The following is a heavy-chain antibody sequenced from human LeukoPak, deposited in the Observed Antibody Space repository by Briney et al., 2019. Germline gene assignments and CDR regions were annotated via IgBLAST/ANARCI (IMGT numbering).Heavy chain of an antibody. J-gene: IGHJ4*02. D-gene: IGHD2-21*02. CDR2: INPNSGGT. V-gene: IGHV1-2*02. Sequence: ASVKASCKASGYMFTGYYMHWVRQAPGQGLEWMGGINPNSGGTNYAQKFQGRVTMTRDTSISTAYMELSSLRSDDTAVYYCARGYCSGDCFTLFDYWGQGTLVTVSS. CDR1: GYMFTGYY. CDR3: ARGYCSGDCFTLFDY.